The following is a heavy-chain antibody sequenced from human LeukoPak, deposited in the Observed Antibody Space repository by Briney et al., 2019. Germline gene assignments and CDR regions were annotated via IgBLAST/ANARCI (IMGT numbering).Heavy chain of an antibody. CDR2: ISGSGGST. V-gene: IGHV3-23*01. Sequence: SGGCLRLSCAASGFTFSSYAMSWVRQAPGKGREWVSAISGSGGSTYYTDSVKGGFTISRDNSKNTLYPQMNSLRAEDTAVYYCAKAAGSSTSCYVGARPRYPNLQEIDYWGQGTLVTVSS. D-gene: IGHD2-2*01. CDR1: GFTFSSYA. CDR3: AKAAGSSTSCYVGARPRYPNLQEIDY. J-gene: IGHJ4*02.